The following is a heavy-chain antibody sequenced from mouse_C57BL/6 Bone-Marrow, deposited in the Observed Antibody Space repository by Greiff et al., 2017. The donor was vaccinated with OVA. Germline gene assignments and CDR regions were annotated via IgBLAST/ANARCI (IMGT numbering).Heavy chain of an antibody. D-gene: IGHD1-1*01. CDR2: IYPSDSET. J-gene: IGHJ2*01. CDR1: GYTFTSYW. Sequence: VQLQQSGAELVRPGSSVKLSCKASGYTFTSYWMDWVKQRPGQGLEWIGNIYPSDSETHYNQKFKDKATLTVDKSSSTAYMQLSSLTSEDSAVYYCARGDYYGSSYMYYFDYWGQGTTLTVSS. V-gene: IGHV1-61*01. CDR3: ARGDYYGSSYMYYFDY.